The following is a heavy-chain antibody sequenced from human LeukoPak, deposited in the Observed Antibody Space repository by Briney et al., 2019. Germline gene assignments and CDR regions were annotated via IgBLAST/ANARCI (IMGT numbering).Heavy chain of an antibody. CDR2: TYYRSKWYS. J-gene: IGHJ3*02. CDR1: GXSVSSNSSA. Sequence: SQTLSLTCAISGXSVSSNSSAWNWIRQSPSRGLEWLGRTYYRSKWYSDYAVSVKSPLTINPDTSKNQFSLQLNSVTPKDTAVYYCAREGPDAFDIWGQGTMVTVSS. CDR3: AREGPDAFDI. V-gene: IGHV6-1*01.